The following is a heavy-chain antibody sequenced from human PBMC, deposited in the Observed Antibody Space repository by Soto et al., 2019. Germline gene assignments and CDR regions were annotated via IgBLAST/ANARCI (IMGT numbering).Heavy chain of an antibody. CDR3: ARGRGGSTVTTMYDY. V-gene: IGHV1-69*13. CDR2: IIPIFGTA. CDR1: GGTFSSYA. J-gene: IGHJ4*02. D-gene: IGHD4-17*01. Sequence: SVKVSCKASGGTFSSYAISWVRQAPGQGLEWMGGIIPIFGTANYAQKFQGRVTITADESTSTAYMELSSLRSEDTSVYYCARGRGGSTVTTMYDYWGQGTLVTVSS.